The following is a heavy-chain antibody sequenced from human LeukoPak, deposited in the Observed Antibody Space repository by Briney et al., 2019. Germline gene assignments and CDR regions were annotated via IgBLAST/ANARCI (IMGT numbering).Heavy chain of an antibody. D-gene: IGHD6-6*01. CDR1: GFTFSSYW. Sequence: VGSLRLSCAASGFTFSSYWMSWVRQAPGKGLEWVANIKQDGSEKYYVDSVKGRFTISRDNAKNSLYLQMNSLRAKDTAVYYCERAGSSFAFWWFDPWGQGTLVTVSS. J-gene: IGHJ5*02. CDR3: ERAGSSFAFWWFDP. CDR2: IKQDGSEK. V-gene: IGHV3-7*01.